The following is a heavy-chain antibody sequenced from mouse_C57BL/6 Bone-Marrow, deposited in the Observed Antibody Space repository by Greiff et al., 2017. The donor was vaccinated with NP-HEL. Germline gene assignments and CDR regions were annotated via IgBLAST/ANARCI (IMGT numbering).Heavy chain of an antibody. CDR2: IYPGDGDT. V-gene: IGHV1-82*01. Sequence: VQLQQSGPELVKPGASVKISCKASGYAFSSSWMNWVKQRPGKGLEWIGRIYPGDGDTNYNGKFKGKATLTADKSSSTAYMQLSSLTSEDSAVYFCARGISYDYGYWGQGTTLTVSS. D-gene: IGHD2-4*01. CDR1: GYAFSSSW. J-gene: IGHJ2*01. CDR3: ARGISYDYGY.